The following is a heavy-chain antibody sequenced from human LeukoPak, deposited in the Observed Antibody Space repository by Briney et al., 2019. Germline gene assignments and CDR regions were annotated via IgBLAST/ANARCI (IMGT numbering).Heavy chain of an antibody. D-gene: IGHD5-24*01. Sequence: GGSLRLSCAASGFTFSSYGMHWVRQAPGKGLEWVAVIWYDGSNKYYAGSVKGRFTISRDNSKNTLYLQMNSLRAEDTAVYYCARDIPRVEMATIQDAFDIWGQGTMVTVSS. J-gene: IGHJ3*02. CDR2: IWYDGSNK. CDR3: ARDIPRVEMATIQDAFDI. CDR1: GFTFSSYG. V-gene: IGHV3-33*01.